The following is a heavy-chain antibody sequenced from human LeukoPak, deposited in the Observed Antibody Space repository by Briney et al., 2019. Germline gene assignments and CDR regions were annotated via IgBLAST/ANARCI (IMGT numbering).Heavy chain of an antibody. CDR1: GGSISSYY. D-gene: IGHD2-15*01. Sequence: PSETLSLTCTVSGGSISSYYWSWIRQPPGKGLEWIGYIYYSGSTNYNPSLKSRVTISVDTSKNQFSLKLSSVTAADTAVYYCARVGGYCSGGSCYYNYYYMDVWGKGTTVTVSS. J-gene: IGHJ6*03. CDR3: ARVGGYCSGGSCYYNYYYMDV. V-gene: IGHV4-59*01. CDR2: IYYSGST.